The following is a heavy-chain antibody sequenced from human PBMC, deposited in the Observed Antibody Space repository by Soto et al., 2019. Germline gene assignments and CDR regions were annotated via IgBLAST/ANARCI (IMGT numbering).Heavy chain of an antibody. D-gene: IGHD3-3*01. Sequence: QVQLQQPGPGLVKPSGTLSLTCEVSGGSITDSYWWSWVRQPPGGGLEWIGEIYQSGTTNYNPSRKSRVTISVDKSKNQFSLKLKSVTAADTAVYYCARTSKSRFSEWPQYYYAMVVWGQGTTVTVSS. CDR2: IYQSGTT. CDR3: ARTSKSRFSEWPQYYYAMVV. CDR1: GGSITDSYW. J-gene: IGHJ6*02. V-gene: IGHV4-4*02.